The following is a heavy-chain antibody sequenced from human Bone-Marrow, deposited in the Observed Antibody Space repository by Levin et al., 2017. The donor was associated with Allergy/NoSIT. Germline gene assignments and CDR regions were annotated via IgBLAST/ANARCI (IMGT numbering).Heavy chain of an antibody. CDR3: AKDLSPRIAVTGNIEY. V-gene: IGHV3-43*01. D-gene: IGHD6-19*01. J-gene: IGHJ4*02. CDR1: GFTFNDYT. CDR2: ISWDASTT. Sequence: GESLKISCAASGFTFNDYTMHWVRQAPQRGLEWVSLISWDASTTYYADSVRCRFTISRDNSKNALYLQMNSLTTEDTALYYCAKDLSPRIAVTGNIEYWGQGTLVTVSS.